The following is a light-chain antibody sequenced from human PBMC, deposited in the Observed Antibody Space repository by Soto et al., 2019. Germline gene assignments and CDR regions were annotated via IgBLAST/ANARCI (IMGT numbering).Light chain of an antibody. J-gene: IGKJ2*01. CDR2: DAS. CDR1: QDISNY. V-gene: IGKV1-33*01. CDR3: HRYDNAPPYT. Sequence: DIQMTQSPSSLSASVGDRVTSTCQASQDISNYLNWYQQKPGKAPKLLIYDASNLETGVPSMFSGSGSGTDLTFTISSLQPEDIATYYGHRYDNAPPYTFGQGTKLEIK.